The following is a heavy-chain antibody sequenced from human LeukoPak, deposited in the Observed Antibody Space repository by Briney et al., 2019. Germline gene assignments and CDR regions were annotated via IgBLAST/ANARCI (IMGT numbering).Heavy chain of an antibody. J-gene: IGHJ4*02. D-gene: IGHD2-15*01. Sequence: SETLSLTCTVSGDSISRFYSSWIRQPPGKGLEWIGYIYDSQTTNYNPSLKSRVYMSIDMSKNQFSLRLTSVTAADTAVYYCARGDTPRGYFSYWGQGTLVPVSS. CDR1: GDSISRFY. CDR3: ARGDTPRGYFSY. CDR2: IYDSQTT. V-gene: IGHV4-59*01.